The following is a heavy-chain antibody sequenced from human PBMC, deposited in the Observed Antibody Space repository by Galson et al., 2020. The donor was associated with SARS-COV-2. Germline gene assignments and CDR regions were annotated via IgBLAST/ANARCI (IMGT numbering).Heavy chain of an antibody. Sequence: SETLSLTCTVSGGSISSSSYYWGWIRQPPGKGLEWIGSIYYSGSTYYNPSLKSRVTISVDTSKNQFSLKLSSVTAADTAVYYCARVEVELGPIFDYWGQGTLVTVSS. J-gene: IGHJ4*02. V-gene: IGHV4-39*07. D-gene: IGHD1-7*01. CDR1: GGSISSSSYY. CDR3: ARVEVELGPIFDY. CDR2: IYYSGST.